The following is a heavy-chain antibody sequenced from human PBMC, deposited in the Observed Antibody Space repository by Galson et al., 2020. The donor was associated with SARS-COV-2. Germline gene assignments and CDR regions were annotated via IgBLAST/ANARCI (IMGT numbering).Heavy chain of an antibody. CDR1: GYTFTSYG. CDR3: ARDGETTVTSEADANFDY. J-gene: IGHJ4*02. CDR2: ISAYNGNT. D-gene: IGHD4-4*01. Sequence: ASVKVSCKASGYTFTSYGISWVRQAPGQGLEWMGWISAYNGNTNYAQKLQGRVTMTTDTSTSTAYMELRSLRSDDTALYYCARDGETTVTSEADANFDYWGQGTLVTVSS. V-gene: IGHV1-18*01.